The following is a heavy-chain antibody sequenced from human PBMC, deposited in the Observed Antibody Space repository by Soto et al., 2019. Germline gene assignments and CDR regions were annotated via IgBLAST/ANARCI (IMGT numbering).Heavy chain of an antibody. D-gene: IGHD6-13*01. J-gene: IGHJ4*02. CDR3: ARSVRSSSWYLSPYAFPAPRYFDY. CDR1: GGSFSGYY. V-gene: IGHV4-34*01. CDR2: INHSGST. Sequence: SETLSLTCAVYGGSFSGYYLSWIRKPPGKGLEWIGEINHSGSTNYNPSLKSRVTISVDTSKNQFSLKLSSVTAADTAVYYCARSVRSSSWYLSPYAFPAPRYFDYWGQGTLVTVSS.